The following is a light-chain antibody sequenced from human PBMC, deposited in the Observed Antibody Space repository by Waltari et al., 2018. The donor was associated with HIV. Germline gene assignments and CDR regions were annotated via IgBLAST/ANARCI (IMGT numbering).Light chain of an antibody. Sequence: QSVLTPPPSAYGTPRRRVNISCSGNRSPLGSNTVIWSQHLPGMSPRLLIYSDDQRPSGVPERFSGSKSGASASLAISWLHSEDEGDYYCASWDDRVNGAVFGGGTQLTVL. CDR2: SDD. V-gene: IGLV1-44*01. CDR3: ASWDDRVNGAV. CDR1: RSPLGSNT. J-gene: IGLJ7*01.